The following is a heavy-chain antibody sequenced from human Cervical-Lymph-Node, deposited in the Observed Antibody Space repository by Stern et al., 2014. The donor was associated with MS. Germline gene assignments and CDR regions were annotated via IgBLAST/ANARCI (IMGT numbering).Heavy chain of an antibody. CDR3: ATHAPGVVPAALDY. V-gene: IGHV2-5*02. CDR1: GFSLSTSGVG. J-gene: IGHJ4*02. Sequence: ESGPTLVKPTQTLTLTCTFSGFSLSTSGVGVGWIRQAPGKDLEWLVFIYWDDSKRSSPSLKNRLTITKDTSKNQLFLTMNNMDPVDPATFCCATHAPGVVPAALDYWGQGTLVTVS. D-gene: IGHD2-2*01. CDR2: IYWDDSK.